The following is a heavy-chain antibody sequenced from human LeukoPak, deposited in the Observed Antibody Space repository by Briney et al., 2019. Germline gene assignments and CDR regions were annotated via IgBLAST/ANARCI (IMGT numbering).Heavy chain of an antibody. Sequence: SETLSLTCTVSGGSISSSNYYWGWIRQPPGKGLDYIGSIYYGGSTYYNPSLKSRVTISIDTSRNQFSLKLSSVTAADTAVYYCARYRRGGYGSGTYYWFDYWGQGTLVTVSS. V-gene: IGHV4-39*01. CDR3: ARYRRGGYGSGTYYWFDY. J-gene: IGHJ4*02. CDR1: GGSISSSNYY. D-gene: IGHD3-10*01. CDR2: IYYGGST.